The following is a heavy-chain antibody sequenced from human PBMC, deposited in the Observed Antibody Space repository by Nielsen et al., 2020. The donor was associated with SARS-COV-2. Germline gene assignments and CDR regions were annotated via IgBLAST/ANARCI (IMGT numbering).Heavy chain of an antibody. CDR1: GFTFSGYR. D-gene: IGHD3-22*01. CDR2: ITPDESKT. J-gene: IGHJ4*02. Sequence: GGSLRLSCAASGFTFSGYRMHWVRHAPGKGLVWVSHITPDESKTTYADSVKGRFTISRDNAKNTLYLQMNGLRAEDTAVYYCARLWDDGYYFDTGPYDYWGQGTLVTVSS. CDR3: ARLWDDGYYFDTGPYDY. V-gene: IGHV3-74*03.